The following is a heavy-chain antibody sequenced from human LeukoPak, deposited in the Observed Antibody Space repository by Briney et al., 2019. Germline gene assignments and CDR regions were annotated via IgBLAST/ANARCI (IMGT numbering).Heavy chain of an antibody. J-gene: IGHJ6*03. CDR1: AYAFTCNY. D-gene: IGHD5-24*01. Sequence: ASGTLTCKASAYAFTCNYMHWVRQAPGPGHGRKGILNPSGGCTSYAQTFQGRVTITRDTSRSTVYMELSSLSSEDTAVYSCARTSREGCNSGDYYHYYMDVWGKGATVTVSS. CDR2: LNPSGGCT. CDR3: ARTSREGCNSGDYYHYYMDV. V-gene: IGHV1-46*01.